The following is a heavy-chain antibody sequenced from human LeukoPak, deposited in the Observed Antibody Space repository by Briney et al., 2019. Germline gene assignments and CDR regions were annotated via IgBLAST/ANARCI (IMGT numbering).Heavy chain of an antibody. CDR3: ARQKVGDIRSYYHYGLDV. CDR1: GGSISGYY. D-gene: IGHD1-26*01. J-gene: IGHJ6*02. CDR2: IYQSGTV. Sequence: PSETLSLTCTVSGGSISGYYWTWIRQPPGEGLEWIGHIYQSGTVNYSPSLKSRVTMSIDTSKNQFSLRLRSVTAADTALYYCARQKVGDIRSYYHYGLDVWGQGTTVTVSS. V-gene: IGHV4-59*01.